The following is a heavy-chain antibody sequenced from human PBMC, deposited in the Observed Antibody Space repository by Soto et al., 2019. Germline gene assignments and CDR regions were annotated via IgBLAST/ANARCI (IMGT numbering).Heavy chain of an antibody. CDR1: GFTFSSYG. CDR2: ISYDGSNK. J-gene: IGHJ4*02. CDR3: AKGDDILTGPFDY. Sequence: GGSLRLSCAASGFTFSSYGMHWVRQAPGKGLEWVAVISYDGSNKYYADSVKGRFTISRDNSKNTLYLQMNSLRAEDTAGYYCAKGDDILTGPFDYWGQGTLVTVSS. V-gene: IGHV3-30*18. D-gene: IGHD3-9*01.